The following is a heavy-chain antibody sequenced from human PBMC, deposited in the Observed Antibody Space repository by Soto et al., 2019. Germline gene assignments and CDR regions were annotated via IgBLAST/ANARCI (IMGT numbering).Heavy chain of an antibody. Sequence: QVQLQESGPGLVKPSQTLSLTCTVSGGSISSGGYYWSWIRQHPGKGLEWIGYIYHSGTTYYNPSLQSRGTISVDTSKNQCSLKLTSATAADTAVYYCPRVRGHQLLGWFDPWGQGTLVTVSS. CDR3: PRVRGHQLLGWFDP. D-gene: IGHD2-2*01. CDR2: IYHSGTT. J-gene: IGHJ5*02. CDR1: GGSISSGGYY. V-gene: IGHV4-31*03.